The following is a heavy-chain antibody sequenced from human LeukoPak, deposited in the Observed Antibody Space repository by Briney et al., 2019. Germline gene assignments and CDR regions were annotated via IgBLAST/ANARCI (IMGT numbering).Heavy chain of an antibody. J-gene: IGHJ4*02. D-gene: IGHD2-15*01. Sequence: GGSLRLSCAASGFTFSSYGMHWVREAPGKGLEWVAFIRYDGSNKYYADSVKGRFTISRDNSKNTLYLQMNSLRAEDTAVYYCAKEEFCSGGSCYPDYWGQGTLVTVSS. V-gene: IGHV3-30*02. CDR3: AKEEFCSGGSCYPDY. CDR2: IRYDGSNK. CDR1: GFTFSSYG.